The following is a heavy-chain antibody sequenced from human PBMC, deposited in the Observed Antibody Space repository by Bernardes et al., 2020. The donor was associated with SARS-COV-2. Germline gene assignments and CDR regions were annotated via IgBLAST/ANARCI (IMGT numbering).Heavy chain of an antibody. Sequence: GGSLLLSCAASGFTFSTSWMSWVRQAPGQGLEWVANIRQDGNEKYYVDSVKGRFTISRDNAENSLYLQMNSLRADDTAVYYCARDLKSEDLQWLVPFDYWGQGTLVAVSS. D-gene: IGHD6-19*01. CDR1: GFTFSTSW. J-gene: IGHJ4*02. V-gene: IGHV3-7*01. CDR2: IRQDGNEK. CDR3: ARDLKSEDLQWLVPFDY.